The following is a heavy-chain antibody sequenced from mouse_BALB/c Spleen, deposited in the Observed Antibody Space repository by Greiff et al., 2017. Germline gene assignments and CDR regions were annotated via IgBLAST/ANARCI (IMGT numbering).Heavy chain of an antibody. CDR2: IDPANGNT. Sequence: VQLQQSGAELVKPGASVKLSWTASGFNIKDTYMHWVKQRPEQGLEWIGRIDPANGNTKYDPKFQGKATITADTSSNTAYLQLSSLTSEDTAVYYCARSFSYDYYFDYWGQGTTLTVSS. D-gene: IGHD2-4*01. CDR1: GFNIKDTY. J-gene: IGHJ2*01. V-gene: IGHV14-3*02. CDR3: ARSFSYDYYFDY.